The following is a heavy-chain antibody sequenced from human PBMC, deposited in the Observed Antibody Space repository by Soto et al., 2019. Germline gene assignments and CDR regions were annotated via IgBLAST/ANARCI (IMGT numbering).Heavy chain of an antibody. V-gene: IGHV3-15*07. Sequence: GGSLRLSCAASGFTFSNAWMNWVRQAPGKGLEWVGLIKSKIDGETTDYAAPVKGRFTISRDDSKNTLYLQMNSLKTEDTAVFYCTTAQQHLVRYYYYAMDVWGQGTTVTVSS. CDR2: IKSKIDGETT. D-gene: IGHD6-13*01. J-gene: IGHJ6*02. CDR3: TTAQQHLVRYYYYAMDV. CDR1: GFTFSNAW.